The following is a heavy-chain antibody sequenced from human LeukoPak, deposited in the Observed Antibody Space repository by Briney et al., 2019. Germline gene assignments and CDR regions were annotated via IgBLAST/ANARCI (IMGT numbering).Heavy chain of an antibody. CDR1: GXTFSSYA. D-gene: IGHD6-13*01. CDR3: AKVSSSWYLDAFDI. V-gene: IGHV3-23*01. J-gene: IGHJ3*02. CDR2: ISGSGGTT. Sequence: PGGSLRLSCAASGXTFSSYAMSWVRQAPGKGLEWVSTISGSGGTTYSADSVKGRFTISRDNSKNTLYLQMNSLRAEDTALYYCAKVSSSWYLDAFDIWGQGTMVTVSS.